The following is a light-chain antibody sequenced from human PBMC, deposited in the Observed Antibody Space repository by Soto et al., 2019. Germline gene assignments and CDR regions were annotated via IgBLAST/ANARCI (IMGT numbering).Light chain of an antibody. Sequence: ETVLTQSPGALSLSPGERATLSCRASQSVTSTYLAWYQQKPGQAPRLLIYGASSRATGIPDRFRGSGSGTDFTLTISRLEPEDFAVYYCQQYGSSPLTFGGGTKVDI. V-gene: IGKV3-20*01. CDR1: QSVTSTY. CDR2: GAS. J-gene: IGKJ4*01. CDR3: QQYGSSPLT.